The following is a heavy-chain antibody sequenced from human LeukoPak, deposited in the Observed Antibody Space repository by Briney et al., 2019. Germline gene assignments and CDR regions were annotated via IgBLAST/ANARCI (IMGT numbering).Heavy chain of an antibody. V-gene: IGHV3-23*01. CDR2: ISGSGTST. CDR1: GFTFSNYA. CDR3: AKASSQWLWDY. D-gene: IGHD6-19*01. J-gene: IGHJ4*02. Sequence: PGGSLRLSCAASGFTFSNYAMSWVRQAPGKGLEWVSAISGSGTSTYYVDSVRGRFTISRDNFKNTLYLQMNSPRAEDTAVYYCAKASSQWLWDYWGQGTLVTVSS.